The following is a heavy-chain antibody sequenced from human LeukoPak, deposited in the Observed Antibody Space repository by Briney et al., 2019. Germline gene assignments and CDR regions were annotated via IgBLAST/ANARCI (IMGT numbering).Heavy chain of an antibody. J-gene: IGHJ6*04. D-gene: IGHD3-10*02. CDR3: AELGITMIGGV. V-gene: IGHV3-48*03. CDR2: ISSSGSTI. CDR1: GFTFDDYG. Sequence: GGSLRLFCAASGFTFDDYGMNWVRQAPGKGLEGVSYISSSGSTIYYADSVKGRFTISRDNVKNSLYLQMNSLRAEDTAVYYCAELGITMIGGVWGKGTTVTISS.